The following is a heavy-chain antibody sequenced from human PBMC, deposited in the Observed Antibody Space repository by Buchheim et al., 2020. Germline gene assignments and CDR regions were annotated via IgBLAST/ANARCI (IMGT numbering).Heavy chain of an antibody. J-gene: IGHJ5*02. CDR1: GFISTTYA. V-gene: IGHV1-58*01. D-gene: IGHD3-3*01. CDR2: IVVGTGNT. Sequence: QMQLVQSGPEVKKPGTSVKVSCRASGFISTTYALQWVRQARGQRLEWIGWIVVGTGNTHYAQKFQERVTITRDMSTSTVSLELSSLRSDDTAVYYCAADWDTNFWSGYGWFDPWGQGTL. CDR3: AADWDTNFWSGYGWFDP.